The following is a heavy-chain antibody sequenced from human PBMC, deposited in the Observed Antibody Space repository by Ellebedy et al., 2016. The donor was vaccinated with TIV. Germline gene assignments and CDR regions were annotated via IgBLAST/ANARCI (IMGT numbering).Heavy chain of an antibody. V-gene: IGHV4-30-4*08. J-gene: IGHJ3*01. CDR1: GGSMISDDHY. CDR3: ARGGGDRPHALDV. D-gene: IGHD3-10*01. CDR2: IYYSGTT. Sequence: MPSETLSLTCTVSGGSMISDDHYWSWVRKPPGKGLEWIGYIYYSGTTYYNPSLKHRLIMSVDKSKSQVSLKLTSVTATDTAVYYCARGGGDRPHALDVWGQGTKVTVSS.